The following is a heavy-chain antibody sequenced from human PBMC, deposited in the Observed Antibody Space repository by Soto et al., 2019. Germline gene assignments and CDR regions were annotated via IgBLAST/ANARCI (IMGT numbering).Heavy chain of an antibody. CDR2: INAGNGNT. V-gene: IGHV1-3*01. Sequence: ASVKVSCKASGYTFTSYAMHWVRQAPGQRLEWLGWINAGNGNTKYSQKFQGRVTITRDTSASTVYTEVSSLRSEDTAVYYCARAAYYYESSGYYPGDYWGQGTLVTVSS. CDR1: GYTFTSYA. CDR3: ARAAYYYESSGYYPGDY. D-gene: IGHD3-22*01. J-gene: IGHJ4*02.